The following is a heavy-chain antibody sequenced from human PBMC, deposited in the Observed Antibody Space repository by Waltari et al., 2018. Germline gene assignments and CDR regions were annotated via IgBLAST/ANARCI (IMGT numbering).Heavy chain of an antibody. CDR3: AHVPGIFWSGYPTYYFDY. J-gene: IGHJ4*02. Sequence: QITLKESGPTLVKPTQTLTLTCTFSGFSLSASGVGVAWVRQPPGKALEWLALIYWDDDKHYSPSLKTRLTITKDTSKNEVVLTMTTMDPVDTATYFCAHVPGIFWSGYPTYYFDYWGQGILVTVPS. V-gene: IGHV2-5*02. CDR1: GFSLSASGVG. D-gene: IGHD3-3*01. CDR2: IYWDDDK.